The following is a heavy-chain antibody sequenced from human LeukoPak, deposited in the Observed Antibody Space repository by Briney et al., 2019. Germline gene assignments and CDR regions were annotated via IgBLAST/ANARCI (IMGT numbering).Heavy chain of an antibody. D-gene: IGHD3-10*01. V-gene: IGHV4-38-2*02. Sequence: KPSETLSLTGTVSGFSISSGYYWGWIRQPPGKGLEWIGSIYHSGSTYYNPSLKSRVTISVDTSKNQLSLKLSSVTAADTAVYYCARTASYYGNYYFDYWGQGTLVTVSS. CDR2: IYHSGST. J-gene: IGHJ4*02. CDR1: GFSISSGYY. CDR3: ARTASYYGNYYFDY.